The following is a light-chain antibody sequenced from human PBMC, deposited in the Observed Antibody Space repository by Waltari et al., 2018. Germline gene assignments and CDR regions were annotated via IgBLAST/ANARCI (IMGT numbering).Light chain of an antibody. CDR1: QSLLHSNGYNY. J-gene: IGKJ4*01. Sequence: DIVMTQSPLSLPVTPGEPASISCRPSQSLLHSNGYNYLDWYLQKPGQSPHLIIYLGSNRASGVPDRFSGSGSGTDFTLKISRVEAEDVGVYYCMQALQVPPTFGGGTKVEIK. V-gene: IGKV2-28*01. CDR3: MQALQVPPT. CDR2: LGS.